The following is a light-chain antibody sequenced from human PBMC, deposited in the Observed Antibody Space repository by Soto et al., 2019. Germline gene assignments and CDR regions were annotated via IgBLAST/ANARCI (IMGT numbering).Light chain of an antibody. CDR2: SAS. CDR1: QSVASSY. CDR3: QQCGSSVIV. V-gene: IGKV3-20*01. Sequence: EIVLTQTPGTLSFSPGERATLSCRASQSVASSYLAWYQQKTGQAPRLLIYSASSRATGVPDRFSGSGSGTDFTLTISRLEHEDFAVYYCQQCGSSVIVFGQGTRLEIK. J-gene: IGKJ5*01.